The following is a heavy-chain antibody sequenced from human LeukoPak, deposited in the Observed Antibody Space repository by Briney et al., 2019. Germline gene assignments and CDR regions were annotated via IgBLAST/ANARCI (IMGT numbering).Heavy chain of an antibody. V-gene: IGHV1-2*02. CDR3: ARGAIRSSTSWGFLDY. D-gene: IGHD2-2*01. CDR2: INPNSGGT. Sequence: ASVKVSCKASGYTFTGYYMHWVRQAPGQGLEWMGWINPNSGGTNYAQKFQGRVTMTRDTSISTAYMELSRLRSDDTAVYYCARGAIRSSTSWGFLDYWGQGTLVTVSS. CDR1: GYTFTGYY. J-gene: IGHJ4*02.